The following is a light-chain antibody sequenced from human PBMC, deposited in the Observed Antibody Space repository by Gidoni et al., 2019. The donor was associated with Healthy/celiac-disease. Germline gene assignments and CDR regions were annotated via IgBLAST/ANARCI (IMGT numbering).Light chain of an antibody. CDR2: GKN. CDR1: SLRSYY. Sequence: SSELTHDPAVSVAVGQTVRITCQGASLRSYYASWYQQKPGQAPVLVIYGKNNRPSGITDRFSGSSAGNTASLTITGAQAEDEADYYCNSRDSSGNHLYVFGTGTKVTVL. J-gene: IGLJ1*01. CDR3: NSRDSSGNHLYV. V-gene: IGLV3-19*01.